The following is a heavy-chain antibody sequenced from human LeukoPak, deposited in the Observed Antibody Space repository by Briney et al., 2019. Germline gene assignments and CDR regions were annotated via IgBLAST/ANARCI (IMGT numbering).Heavy chain of an antibody. CDR3: ASVDTAMILDY. Sequence: SETLSLTCAVYGVSFSGYYWSWIRQPPGKGLEWIGEINHSGSTNYNPSLKSRVTISVNTSKNQFSLKLSSVTAADTAVYYCASVDTAMILDYWGQGTLVTVSS. J-gene: IGHJ4*02. CDR2: INHSGST. V-gene: IGHV4-34*01. CDR1: GVSFSGYY. D-gene: IGHD5-18*01.